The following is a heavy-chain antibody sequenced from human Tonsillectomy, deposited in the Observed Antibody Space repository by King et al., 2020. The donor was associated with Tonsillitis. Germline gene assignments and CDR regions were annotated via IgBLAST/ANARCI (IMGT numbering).Heavy chain of an antibody. V-gene: IGHV3-23*04. Sequence: EVQLVESGGGLVQPGGSLRLSCAASGFTFSSYAMSWVRQAPGKGLEWGSAISGSGGSTYYADSVKGRVTIYRDNSKNTLYLQMNSLRAEDTAVYYCAKDRITYSNPYYFDYWGQGTLVTVSS. CDR2: ISGSGGST. CDR3: AKDRITYSNPYYFDY. J-gene: IGHJ4*02. D-gene: IGHD4-11*01. CDR1: GFTFSSYA.